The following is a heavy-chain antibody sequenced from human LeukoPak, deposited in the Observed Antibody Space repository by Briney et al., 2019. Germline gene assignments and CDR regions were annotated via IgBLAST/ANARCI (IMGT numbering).Heavy chain of an antibody. Sequence: PGGSLRLSCAASGFTFSSYGMHWVRQAPGKGLEWVAVISYDGSNKYYADSVKGRFTISRDNSKNTLYLQMNSLRAEDTAVYYCAKDKMYGGNSGPSYYYYGMDVWGQGTTVTVSS. J-gene: IGHJ6*02. D-gene: IGHD4-23*01. CDR3: AKDKMYGGNSGPSYYYYGMDV. V-gene: IGHV3-30*18. CDR1: GFTFSSYG. CDR2: ISYDGSNK.